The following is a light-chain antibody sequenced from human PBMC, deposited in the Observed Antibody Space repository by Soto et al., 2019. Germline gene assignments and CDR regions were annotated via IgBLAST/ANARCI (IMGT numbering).Light chain of an antibody. CDR1: SSDVGGYNF. CDR3: SSYTSSSTHV. J-gene: IGLJ1*01. Sequence: QSALTQPASVSGSPGQSITISCTGSSSDVGGYNFVSWYRQHPGKVPKLMIYDVSSRPSGVSDRFSGSKSGNTASLTISGLQAEDEGDYYCSSYTSSSTHVFGSGTKLTVL. V-gene: IGLV2-14*03. CDR2: DVS.